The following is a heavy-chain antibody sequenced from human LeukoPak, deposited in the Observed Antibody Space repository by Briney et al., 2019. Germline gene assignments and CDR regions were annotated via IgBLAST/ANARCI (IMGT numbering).Heavy chain of an antibody. CDR3: AKASRRWLQFGEYFQH. CDR1: GFSFSSFA. CDR2: IRAGVGST. Sequence: ARSLTLSCAASGFSFSSFAMSWVRQAPREWMEWVSAIRAGVGSTYYADSGTGRLSTSRDNYKNTLSLQMNSRRAEDTAVYYCAKASRRWLQFGEYFQHWGQGTLVTVSS. D-gene: IGHD5-24*01. V-gene: IGHV3-23*01. J-gene: IGHJ1*01.